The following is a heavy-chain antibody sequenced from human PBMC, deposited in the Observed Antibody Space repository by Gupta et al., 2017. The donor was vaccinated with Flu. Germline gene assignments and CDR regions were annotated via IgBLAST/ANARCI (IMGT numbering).Heavy chain of an antibody. D-gene: IGHD4-17*01. CDR3: VRGPPPYGLEGPTIVY. CDR1: GFTFSTYT. V-gene: IGHV3-21*01. CDR2: VSGSSSYI. J-gene: IGHJ4*02. Sequence: EVQLVESGGGVVKPGGSLSVSCAVSGFTFSTYTMNWVRQAPGLGLEWVASVSGSSSYIRYADSVMGRFTISRDNAKNSVYLQMTSLRAEDTAVYYCVRGPPPYGLEGPTIVYWGQGTLVTVSS.